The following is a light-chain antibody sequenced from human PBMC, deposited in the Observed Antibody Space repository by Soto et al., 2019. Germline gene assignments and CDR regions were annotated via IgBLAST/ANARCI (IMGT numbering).Light chain of an antibody. CDR3: QHYGYPLWT. CDR1: QSVSSY. Sequence: EIVLTQSPATLSLSPGEGATLSCRASQSVSSYLAWYQQKPGQAPRLLIYDASSRATGIPARFSGSGSGTDFTLTITRLEPEDFAVYYCQHYGYPLWTFGQGTKVDI. V-gene: IGKV3-11*01. CDR2: DAS. J-gene: IGKJ1*01.